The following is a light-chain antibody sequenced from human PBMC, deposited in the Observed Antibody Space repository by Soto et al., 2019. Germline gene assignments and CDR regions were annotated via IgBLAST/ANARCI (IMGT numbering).Light chain of an antibody. V-gene: IGKV2-30*02. CDR2: KVS. J-gene: IGKJ1*01. Sequence: DVVMTQSPLSLPVTLGQPASISCRSSQSLVHSDGNTYLNWFQQRPGQSPRRLISKVSNRESGVPARFSGSGSGTDFTLKISRVEAEDVGVYYCMQGTHWWTFGQGTKVEIK. CDR1: QSLVHSDGNTY. CDR3: MQGTHWWT.